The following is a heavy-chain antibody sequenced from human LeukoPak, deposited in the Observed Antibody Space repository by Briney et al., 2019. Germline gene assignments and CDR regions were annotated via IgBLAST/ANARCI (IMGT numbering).Heavy chain of an antibody. D-gene: IGHD2-15*01. CDR1: GYKLTDYW. CDR2: IFPGDSDT. Sequence: GESLKISCTGSGYKLTDYWIGWVRQMPGKGLEWMGIIFPGDSDTKYSPSFQGQVTISVDKSTSTAYLQWSSLKASDTAMYYCARHGLEGCLGGGRCYGSFHYYGMDVWGQGTTVTVS. CDR3: ARHGLEGCLGGGRCYGSFHYYGMDV. V-gene: IGHV5-51*01. J-gene: IGHJ6*02.